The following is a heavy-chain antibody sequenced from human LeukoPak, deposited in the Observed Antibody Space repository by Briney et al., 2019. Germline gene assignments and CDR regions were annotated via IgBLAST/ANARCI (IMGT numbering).Heavy chain of an antibody. J-gene: IGHJ2*01. CDR2: ISAYNGNT. Sequence: ASGKVSCKASGYTFTSYGISWVRQAPAQGLEWMGWISAYNGNTNYAQKVQGRVTMTTDTSTSKTYMELRIMRSDDTAVYYCARDRAAAGDWYFDLWGRGTLVTVSS. V-gene: IGHV1-18*01. D-gene: IGHD6-13*01. CDR1: GYTFTSYG. CDR3: ARDRAAAGDWYFDL.